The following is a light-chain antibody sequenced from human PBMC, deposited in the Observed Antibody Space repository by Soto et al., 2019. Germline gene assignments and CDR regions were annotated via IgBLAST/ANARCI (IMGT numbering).Light chain of an antibody. Sequence: QSVLTQPPSAFGSPGQSVTISCTGTSSDVGRYNYVSWYQQHPGKAPKLMIYEVTKRPSGVPDRFSGSKSGNTASLTVSGLQAEDEADYYCASYTGTNNLVVFGGGTKLTVL. CDR2: EVT. CDR3: ASYTGTNNLVV. J-gene: IGLJ2*01. CDR1: SSDVGRYNY. V-gene: IGLV2-8*01.